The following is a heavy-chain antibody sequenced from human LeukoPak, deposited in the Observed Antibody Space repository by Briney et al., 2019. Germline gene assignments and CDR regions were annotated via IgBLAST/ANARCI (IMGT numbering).Heavy chain of an antibody. CDR3: ARESPPAIVVVPPAIYY. V-gene: IGHV3-11*01. J-gene: IGHJ4*02. CDR1: GFTFSDYY. CDR2: ISSSGSTI. Sequence: GGSLRLSCAASGFTFSDYYMSWIRQAPGKELEWVSYISSSGSTIYYADSVKGRFTISRDNAKNSLYLQMNSLRAEDTAVYYCARESPPAIVVVPPAIYYWGQGTLVTVSS. D-gene: IGHD2-2*01.